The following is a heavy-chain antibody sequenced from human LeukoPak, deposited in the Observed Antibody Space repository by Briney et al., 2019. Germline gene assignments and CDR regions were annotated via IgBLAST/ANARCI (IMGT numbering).Heavy chain of an antibody. CDR2: INPNSGGT. J-gene: IGHJ6*02. CDR3: ARDIIYTAMINVGVYYYYGMDF. D-gene: IGHD5-18*01. CDR1: GYTFTCYY. Sequence: ASVTVSCKSSGYTFTCYYMHWVRQAPGQGLEWMGWINPNSGGTNYAQKLQGRVTMTRDTSISTAYMKLSRLRSVHTAVYYCARDIIYTAMINVGVYYYYGMDFWGQGTTVTVSS. V-gene: IGHV1-2*02.